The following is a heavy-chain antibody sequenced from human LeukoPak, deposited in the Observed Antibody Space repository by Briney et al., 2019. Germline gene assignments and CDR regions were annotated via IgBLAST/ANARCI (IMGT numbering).Heavy chain of an antibody. D-gene: IGHD3-22*01. Sequence: ASVKVSCKVSGYTLTGLSMHWVRQAPGKGLEWMGWISAYNGNTNYAQKLQGRVTMTTDTSTSTAYMELRSLRSDDTAVYYCARWGSYYDSSGYRCLDYWGQGTLVTVSS. V-gene: IGHV1-18*01. CDR1: GYTLTGLS. CDR2: ISAYNGNT. J-gene: IGHJ4*02. CDR3: ARWGSYYDSSGYRCLDY.